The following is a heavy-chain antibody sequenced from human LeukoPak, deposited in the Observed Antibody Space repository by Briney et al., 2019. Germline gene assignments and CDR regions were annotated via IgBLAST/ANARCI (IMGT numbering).Heavy chain of an antibody. CDR2: IIPIFGTA. CDR1: GGTFISYA. D-gene: IGHD3-22*01. J-gene: IGHJ4*02. Sequence: SVKVSCKASGGTFISYAISWVRQAPGQGLEWMGGIIPIFGTANYAQKFQGRVTITADESTSTAYMELSSLRAEDTAVYYCAREVAYYDSSGLDYWGQGTLVTVSS. CDR3: AREVAYYDSSGLDY. V-gene: IGHV1-69*13.